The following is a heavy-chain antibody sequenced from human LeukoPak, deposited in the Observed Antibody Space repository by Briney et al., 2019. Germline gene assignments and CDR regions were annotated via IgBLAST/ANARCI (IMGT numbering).Heavy chain of an antibody. D-gene: IGHD3-22*01. V-gene: IGHV3-23*01. CDR2: ISGSGGST. J-gene: IGHJ6*02. CDR1: GFTFSSYA. CDR3: AKGVYDSSGRLLNYYYYGMDV. Sequence: GGSLRLSYAASGFTFSSYAMSWVRQAPGKGLEWVSAISGSGGSTYYADSVKGRFTISRDNSKKTLYLQMNSLRAEDTAVYYCAKGVYDSSGRLLNYYYYGMDVWGQGTTVTVSS.